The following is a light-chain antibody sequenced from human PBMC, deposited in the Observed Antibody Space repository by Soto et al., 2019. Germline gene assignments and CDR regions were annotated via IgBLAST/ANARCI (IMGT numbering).Light chain of an antibody. Sequence: DIVMTQSPDSLAVSLGERATINCKSSQSVLYTSNNKNYLAWYQQKLGQPPTLLISWASTRESGVPDRFSGSGSGTDFSLTISSLQAEDVAVYYCQQYYTSPYTFGQGTKLEIK. J-gene: IGKJ2*01. CDR1: QSVLYTSNNKNY. CDR3: QQYYTSPYT. CDR2: WAS. V-gene: IGKV4-1*01.